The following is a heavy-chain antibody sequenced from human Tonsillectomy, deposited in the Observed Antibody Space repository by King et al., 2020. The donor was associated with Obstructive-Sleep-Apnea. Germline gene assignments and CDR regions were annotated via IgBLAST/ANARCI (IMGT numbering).Heavy chain of an antibody. Sequence: VQLVESGGGVVQPGRSLRLSCAASGFSFSSYAMHWVRQAPGKGLEWVAIISYDPSNKYYADSVKGRFTISRDNSKSTLYLQMNSLRAEDTAICYCARASGNNWDDAFDVWGHGTMVTVSS. J-gene: IGHJ3*01. CDR1: GFSFSSYA. D-gene: IGHD1-1*01. CDR3: ARASGNNWDDAFDV. V-gene: IGHV3-30-3*01. CDR2: ISYDPSNK.